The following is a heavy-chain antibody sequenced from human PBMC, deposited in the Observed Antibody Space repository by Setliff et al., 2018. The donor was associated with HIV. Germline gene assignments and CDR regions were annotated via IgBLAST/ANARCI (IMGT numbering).Heavy chain of an antibody. Sequence: SETLSLTCTVSGDYVSSRSYYWSWIRQPPGKGLEWIWYIYYSGSTNYNPSLKSRVTISVDTSKNHFSLKLRSVTAADTAVYYCAQLGMVDDFDYWGQGTLVTVSS. J-gene: IGHJ4*02. CDR2: IYYSGST. CDR1: GDYVSSRSYY. D-gene: IGHD1-1*01. CDR3: AQLGMVDDFDY. V-gene: IGHV4-61*03.